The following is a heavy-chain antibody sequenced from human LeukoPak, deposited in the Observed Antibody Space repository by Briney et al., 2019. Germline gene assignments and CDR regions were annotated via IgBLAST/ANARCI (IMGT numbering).Heavy chain of an antibody. CDR3: AKGGYSYVWSAFDI. Sequence: GGSLRLSCEASGFTFTTYSMTWVRQAPGKGLEWVSAISGSGGSTYYADSVKGRFTISRDNSKNTLYLQMNSLRAEDTAVYYCAKGGYSYVWSAFDIWGQGTMVTVSS. D-gene: IGHD5-18*01. CDR2: ISGSGGST. J-gene: IGHJ3*02. CDR1: GFTFTTYS. V-gene: IGHV3-23*01.